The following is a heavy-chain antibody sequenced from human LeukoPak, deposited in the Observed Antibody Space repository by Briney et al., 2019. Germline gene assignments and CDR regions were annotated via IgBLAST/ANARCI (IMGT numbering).Heavy chain of an antibody. CDR2: AYYRSKWYN. D-gene: IGHD3-10*01. CDR3: ARGITNGFSFFDY. V-gene: IGHV6-1*01. Sequence: SQTLSPTFLSTRDSVSSNSTDWNWIRQSPSRGLEWLGRAYYRSKWYNDYAVSVKSRITNNPDTSKNQFSLQLNSVTPEDTAVYYCARGITNGFSFFDYWGQGTQVTVSS. J-gene: IGHJ4*02. CDR1: RDSVSSNSTD.